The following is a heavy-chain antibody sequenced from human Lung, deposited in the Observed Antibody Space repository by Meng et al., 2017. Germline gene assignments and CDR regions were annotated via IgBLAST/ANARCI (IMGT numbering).Heavy chain of an antibody. V-gene: IGHV3-7*01. CDR2: MNQDGGEK. Sequence: GGSLRLSWAASGFSFGEHWMSWVRQAPGKGLECVANMNQDGGEKYYVDSVKGRFTISRDNARNSRYLQMNSLSAEDTAIYYCATSMGRGGNDYWGQGTLVTVSS. CDR1: GFSFGEHW. D-gene: IGHD3-10*01. J-gene: IGHJ4*02. CDR3: ATSMGRGGNDY.